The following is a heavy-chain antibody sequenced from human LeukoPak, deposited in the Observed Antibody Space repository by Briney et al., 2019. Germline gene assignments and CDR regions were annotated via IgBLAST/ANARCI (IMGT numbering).Heavy chain of an antibody. V-gene: IGHV6-1*01. D-gene: IGHD3-3*01. CDR3: ARGPNFNYDFWSGSRSGYDY. Sequence: SPSLSLTLTISGDSVSFNSYSWNWISQSPSKGLEWLGGINYSGSTYNDYAVSVKSRITINPDTSKNQFSLQLNSVTPEDTAVYYCARGPNFNYDFWSGSRSGYDYWGQGTLVTVSS. CDR1: GDSVSFNSYS. J-gene: IGHJ4*02. CDR2: INYSGSTYN.